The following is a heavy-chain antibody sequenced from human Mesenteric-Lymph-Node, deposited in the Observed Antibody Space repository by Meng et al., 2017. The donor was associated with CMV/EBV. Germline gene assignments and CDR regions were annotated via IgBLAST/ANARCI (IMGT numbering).Heavy chain of an antibody. D-gene: IGHD5-18*01. V-gene: IGHV3-30*02. CDR2: IRYDGSNK. CDR3: AREYRRYSYGYGMDG. J-gene: IGHJ6*02. Sequence: GGSLRLSCAASGFTFSSYGMHWVRQAPGKGLEWVAFIRYDGSNKYYADSVKGRFTISRDNPKNTLYLQMSSLRVDDTAVYYCAREYRRYSYGYGMDGWGQGTTVTVSS. CDR1: GFTFSSYG.